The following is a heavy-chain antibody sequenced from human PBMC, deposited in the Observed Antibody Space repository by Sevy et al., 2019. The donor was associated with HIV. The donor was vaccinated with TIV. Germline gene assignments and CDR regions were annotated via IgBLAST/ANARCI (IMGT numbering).Heavy chain of an antibody. CDR3: ARLYSSSSGRGLDN. J-gene: IGHJ4*02. CDR1: GFTFGSYW. CDR2: IKEDGSGR. Sequence: GGSLRLSCAASGFTFGSYWMTWVRQAPGKGLEWVANIKEDGSGRFYVDSVRGRFTVSGDNAKKTLYLQMNNLRGEDTALYYRARLYSSSSGRGLDNWGQGALVTVSS. V-gene: IGHV3-7*01. D-gene: IGHD6-6*01.